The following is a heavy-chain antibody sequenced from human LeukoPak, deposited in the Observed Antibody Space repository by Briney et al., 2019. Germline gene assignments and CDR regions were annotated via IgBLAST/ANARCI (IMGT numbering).Heavy chain of an antibody. Sequence: GGSLRPSCEASGFPFSIFPMPWFRQAPGKGLEWVALKSSGSEKYYADSVKGRFTISRDNSKNMLYLQMNSLRADDTAVYYCARDLELSAVYYFDSWGQGTLVIVSS. D-gene: IGHD3-3*01. CDR2: KSSGSEK. V-gene: IGHV3-30*04. CDR1: GFPFSIFP. J-gene: IGHJ4*02. CDR3: ARDLELSAVYYFDS.